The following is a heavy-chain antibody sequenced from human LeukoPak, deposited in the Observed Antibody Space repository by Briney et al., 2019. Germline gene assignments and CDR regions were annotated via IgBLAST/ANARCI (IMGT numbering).Heavy chain of an antibody. V-gene: IGHV4-59*01. CDR1: GGSISSYY. CDR3: ARRAVAGGWYFDP. D-gene: IGHD6-19*01. CDR2: IYYSGST. Sequence: SETLSLTCTVSGGSISSYYWSWIRQPPGKGLEWIGYIYYSGSTNYNPSLKSRVTISVDTSKNQFSLKLSSVTAADTAVYYCARRAVAGGWYFDPWGRGTLVTVSS. J-gene: IGHJ2*01.